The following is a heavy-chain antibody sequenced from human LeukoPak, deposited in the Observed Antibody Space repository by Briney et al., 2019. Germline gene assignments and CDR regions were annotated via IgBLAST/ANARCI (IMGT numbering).Heavy chain of an antibody. CDR3: ARQSTPHGNFDY. Sequence: PGTSLRLSCAASGFILSNYAMHWVRQPAGKGLEWVSALGTAGDTFYPGSVKGRFTISRDNAKKSLFLQMSSLRAEDTAIYYCARQSTPHGNFDYWGQGTLVTVSS. V-gene: IGHV3-13*01. D-gene: IGHD5-24*01. CDR1: GFILSNYA. CDR2: LGTAGDT. J-gene: IGHJ4*02.